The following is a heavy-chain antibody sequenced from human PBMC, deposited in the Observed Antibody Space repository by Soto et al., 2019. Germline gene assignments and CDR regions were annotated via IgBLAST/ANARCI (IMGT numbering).Heavy chain of an antibody. D-gene: IGHD3-3*01. CDR3: ARAGYDFWSGYSTGYYYGMDV. CDR1: GGSVSSGSYY. V-gene: IGHV4-61*01. J-gene: IGHJ6*02. CDR2: IYYSGST. Sequence: SETLSLTCTVSGGSVSSGSYYWSWIRQPPGKGLEWIGYIYYSGSTNYNPSLKSRVTISVDTSKNQFSLKLSSVTAADTAVYYCARAGYDFWSGYSTGYYYGMDVWGQGTTVTVSS.